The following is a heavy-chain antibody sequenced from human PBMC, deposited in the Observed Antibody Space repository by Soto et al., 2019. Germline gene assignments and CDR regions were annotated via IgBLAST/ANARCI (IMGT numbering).Heavy chain of an antibody. J-gene: IGHJ4*02. CDR2: IKSKTDGGTT. V-gene: IGHV3-15*01. CDR1: GFTFSDAW. D-gene: IGHD5-18*01. CDR3: TTDRGRRAGYAQDY. Sequence: EVQLVESGGGLVKPGGSLRLSCAASGFTFSDAWMSWVRQAQGKGLEWVGRIKSKTDGGTTDYAAPVKGRFTISRDDSKDTLYLQMNSLKTDDTAVYYCTTDRGRRAGYAQDYWGQGTLVTVSS.